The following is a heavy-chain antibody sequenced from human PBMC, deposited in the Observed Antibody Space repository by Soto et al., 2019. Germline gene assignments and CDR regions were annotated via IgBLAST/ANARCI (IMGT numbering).Heavy chain of an antibody. V-gene: IGHV4-39*02. CDR3: VRVYYYDSSGYFRPADAFDI. CDR1: GGSISSSSYY. CDR2: IYYTGST. Sequence: KSSETLSLTCTVSGGSISSSSYYWGWIRQPPGKGLEWIGSIYYTGSTYYSPSLKGRVTISVDSSKNQFSLKLSSVTAADTAVHHCVRVYYYDSSGYFRPADAFDIWGQGTRVTVSS. J-gene: IGHJ3*02. D-gene: IGHD3-22*01.